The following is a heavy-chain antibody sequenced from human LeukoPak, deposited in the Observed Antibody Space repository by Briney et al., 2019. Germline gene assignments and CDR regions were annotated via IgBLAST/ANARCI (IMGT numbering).Heavy chain of an antibody. Sequence: GGSLRLSCAASGFTFSSYAMSWVRQAPGKGLEWVSAISGSGGSTYYADSVKGRFTISRDNSKNTLYLQMNSLRAEDTAVYYCAKEQLDYYGDNEYFDYWGQGTLVTVSS. CDR1: GFTFSSYA. J-gene: IGHJ4*02. CDR2: ISGSGGST. V-gene: IGHV3-23*01. D-gene: IGHD4-17*01. CDR3: AKEQLDYYGDNEYFDY.